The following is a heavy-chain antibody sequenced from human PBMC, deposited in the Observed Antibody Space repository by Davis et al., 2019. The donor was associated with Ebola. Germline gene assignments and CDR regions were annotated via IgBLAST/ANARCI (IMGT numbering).Heavy chain of an antibody. V-gene: IGHV1-3*01. CDR3: ARAQFPTTSDH. CDR2: INAGNGNT. D-gene: IGHD1-1*01. Sequence: AASVKVSCKASGYTFTSYAMHWVRQAPGQRLEWMGWINAGNGNTNYAQKLQGRVTMTTDTSTSTAYMELSRLRSDDTAVYYCARAQFPTTSDHWGQGTLVTVSS. CDR1: GYTFTSYA. J-gene: IGHJ4*02.